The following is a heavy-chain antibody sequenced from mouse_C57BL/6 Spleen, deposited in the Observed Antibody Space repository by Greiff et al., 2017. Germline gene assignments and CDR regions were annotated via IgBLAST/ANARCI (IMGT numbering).Heavy chain of an antibody. J-gene: IGHJ2*01. V-gene: IGHV1-19*01. Sequence: EVQLQESGPVLVKPGASVKMSCKASGYTFTDYYMNWVKQSHGKSLEWIGVINPYNGGTSYNQKFKCKATLTVDKSSSTAYMELNSLTSEDSAVYYCARTSSSYEDYFDYWGQGTTLTVSS. D-gene: IGHD1-1*01. CDR2: INPYNGGT. CDR3: ARTSSSYEDYFDY. CDR1: GYTFTDYY.